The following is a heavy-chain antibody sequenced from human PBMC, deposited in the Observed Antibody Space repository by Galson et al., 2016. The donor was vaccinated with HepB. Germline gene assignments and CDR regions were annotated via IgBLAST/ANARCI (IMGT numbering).Heavy chain of an antibody. D-gene: IGHD3-9*01. CDR2: ISYDGSHK. CDR1: GFTFSSYA. CDR3: AKNDILAGYSAFDY. Sequence: SLRLSCAASGFTFSSYAMHWVRQAPGKGLEWVAVISYDGSHKYYAAPVKGRFTISRDNSKNTLSLQMNSLRAEDTAVYYCAKNDILAGYSAFDYWGQGTLVTVSS. J-gene: IGHJ4*02. V-gene: IGHV3-30*18.